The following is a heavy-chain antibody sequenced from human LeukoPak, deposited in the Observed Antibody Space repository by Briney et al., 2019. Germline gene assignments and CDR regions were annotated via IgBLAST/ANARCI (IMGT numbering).Heavy chain of an antibody. CDR2: ISSDGTNK. CDR3: RAATRYLDYYYDY. D-gene: IGHD3-22*01. Sequence: GGSLRLSCAASRFTFSIFGMHWVRQAPGKGLEWIAVISSDGTNKYYADSVRGRFTISRDNSKDKLYLQMSSLRIEDTAIYYCRAATRYLDYYYDYWGQGTLVTVSS. CDR1: RFTFSIFG. V-gene: IGHV3-30*03. J-gene: IGHJ4*02.